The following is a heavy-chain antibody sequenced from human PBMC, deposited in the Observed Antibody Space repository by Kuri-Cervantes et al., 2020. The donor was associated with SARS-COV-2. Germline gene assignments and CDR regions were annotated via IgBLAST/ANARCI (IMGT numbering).Heavy chain of an antibody. V-gene: IGHV2-5*02. D-gene: IGHD3-3*01. Sequence: SGPTLVKPTETLTLTCTVSGFSLSDARMGVSWIRQPPGKALEWLALIYWDDDKRYSPSLKSRLTITKDTSKNQVVLTMTNMDPVDTATYYCAHSGSSGVTIFGVVIIPTFDYWGQGTRVTCAS. CDR3: AHSGSSGVTIFGVVIIPTFDY. J-gene: IGHJ4*02. CDR2: IYWDDDK. CDR1: GFSLSDARMG.